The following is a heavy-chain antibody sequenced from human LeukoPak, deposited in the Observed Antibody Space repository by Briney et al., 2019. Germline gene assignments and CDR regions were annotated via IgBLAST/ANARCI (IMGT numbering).Heavy chain of an antibody. J-gene: IGHJ4*02. Sequence: SETLSLTRAVYGGSLSVYYWSWIRHPPGRGLEWSGEINHSGSTNYNPSLKSRVTISVDTSKNQFSLKLSSVTAADTAVYYCAIHDYGGSAWKERIGYCDYWGPGTLVTVSS. V-gene: IGHV4-34*01. CDR1: GGSLSVYY. D-gene: IGHD4-23*01. CDR3: AIHDYGGSAWKERIGYCDY. CDR2: INHSGST.